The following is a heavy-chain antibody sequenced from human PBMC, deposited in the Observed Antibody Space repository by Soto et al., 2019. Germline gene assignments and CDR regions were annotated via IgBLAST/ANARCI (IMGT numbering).Heavy chain of an antibody. V-gene: IGHV3-66*01. CDR2: IYRDSTT. Sequence: GGSLRLSCAVSEFTVISNYMSWVRQAPGKGLEWVSSIYRDSTTHYADSVKGRFIISRDNSKKTLYLQMNSLRAEDTAVYYCTRYPTDVGSDPDYWGQGTLVTVSS. CDR3: TRYPTDVGSDPDY. J-gene: IGHJ4*02. D-gene: IGHD2-15*01. CDR1: EFTVISNY.